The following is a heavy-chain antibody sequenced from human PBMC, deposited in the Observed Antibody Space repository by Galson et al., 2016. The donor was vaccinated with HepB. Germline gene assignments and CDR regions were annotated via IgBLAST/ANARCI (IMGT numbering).Heavy chain of an antibody. Sequence: SETLSLTCTVSGGSISNYYWNWIRQPPGKGLEWIGFIYSSGSTHYNPSLKSRVTIAIDTSTTQYSLKLSPVTAADTAVYYCARVSAAGGTRLFDYWGQGTLVTVSS. V-gene: IGHV4-59*01. CDR1: GGSISNYY. CDR3: ARVSAAGGTRLFDY. J-gene: IGHJ4*02. D-gene: IGHD6-13*01. CDR2: IYSSGST.